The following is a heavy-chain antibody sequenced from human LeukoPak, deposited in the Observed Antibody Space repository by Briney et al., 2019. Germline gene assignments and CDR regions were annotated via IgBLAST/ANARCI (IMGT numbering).Heavy chain of an antibody. J-gene: IGHJ3*02. CDR2: SYSSGST. CDR1: GVSISSGVFN. D-gene: IGHD2-2*01. V-gene: IGHV4-61*02. Sequence: TLCLSCAVSGVSISSGVFNWGWQAPGAGQGREWFMRSYSSGSTYYNPSLKSLVITSVDTSKNQFSLKLSSVIAADTAVYYCASVRYCSSTSCYYDIWGQGTMVTVSS. CDR3: ASVRYCSSTSCYYDI.